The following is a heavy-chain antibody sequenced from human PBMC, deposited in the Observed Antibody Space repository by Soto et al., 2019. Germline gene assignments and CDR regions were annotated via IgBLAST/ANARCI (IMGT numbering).Heavy chain of an antibody. CDR1: GYTFTSYD. D-gene: IGHD1-7*01. CDR3: ARERTGPNYFDY. Sequence: QVQLVQSGAEVKKPGASVKVSCKASGYTFTSYDINWVRQATGQGLEWMGWMNPNSGNTAYAQKFQGRVTMTRNTSISTAYMELSSLTSEDTAVYYCARERTGPNYFDYWGQGTLVTVSS. V-gene: IGHV1-8*01. CDR2: MNPNSGNT. J-gene: IGHJ4*02.